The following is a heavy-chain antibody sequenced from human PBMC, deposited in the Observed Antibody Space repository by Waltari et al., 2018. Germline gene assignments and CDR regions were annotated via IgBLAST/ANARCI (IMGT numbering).Heavy chain of an antibody. Sequence: QVQLVQSGAEVQKPGASVRVSCKASGYTFTGFDINWVRQATGQGLEWMAWLNPNSGNTGYARNFRGRVTITRDTSISTAYMELSSLTYEDTAMYYCARGGSGSPSPHPFDIWGQGTMVTVSS. CDR3: ARGGSGSPSPHPFDI. CDR2: LNPNSGNT. V-gene: IGHV1-8*03. CDR1: GYTFTGFD. D-gene: IGHD3-10*01. J-gene: IGHJ3*02.